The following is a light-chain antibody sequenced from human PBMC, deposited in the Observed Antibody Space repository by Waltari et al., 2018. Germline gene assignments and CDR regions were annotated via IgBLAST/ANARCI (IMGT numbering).Light chain of an antibody. CDR1: NPNIGAGND. CDR2: RDD. Sequence: QSVLTQPPSVSGAPGQRVTIPCTGTNPNIGAGNDVNWYRQVPGSAPKLLIYRDDNRPSGVPGRFSGSKSGTSASLSVTGLLVEDEGEYFCQSYDSGLSAVVFGGGTKLTVL. J-gene: IGLJ3*02. V-gene: IGLV1-40*01. CDR3: QSYDSGLSAVV.